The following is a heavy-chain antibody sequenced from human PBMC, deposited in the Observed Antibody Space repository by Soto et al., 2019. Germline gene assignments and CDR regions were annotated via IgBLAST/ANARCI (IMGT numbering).Heavy chain of an antibody. D-gene: IGHD4-17*01. CDR2: IYSGDSDT. Sequence: PGESQKNSCKAAGYIFTLYWIGWVRKMPRKGLEWMVIIYSGDSDTRYSPSFQGHVTISADKSISNASLQWSSLKASDTAVYYCARQSPTPGYYYFSYGMDVWGQGTTVTVSS. CDR1: GYIFTLYW. CDR3: ARQSPTPGYYYFSYGMDV. V-gene: IGHV5-51*01. J-gene: IGHJ6*02.